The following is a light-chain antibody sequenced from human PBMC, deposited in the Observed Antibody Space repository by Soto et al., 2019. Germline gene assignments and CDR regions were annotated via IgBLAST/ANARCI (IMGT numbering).Light chain of an antibody. V-gene: IGKV3-20*01. CDR2: RAS. CDR3: PQYGSSPVT. J-gene: IGKJ4*01. CDR1: QSVSSNY. Sequence: EIVRSRSPRTLSLSPGERATLSCRASQSVSSNYVAWYQQKPGQTPKVLIYRASSRATGIPDRFSGSGSGTDFTLTISRLEPEDFAMYYCPQYGSSPVTFGGGTKVDIK.